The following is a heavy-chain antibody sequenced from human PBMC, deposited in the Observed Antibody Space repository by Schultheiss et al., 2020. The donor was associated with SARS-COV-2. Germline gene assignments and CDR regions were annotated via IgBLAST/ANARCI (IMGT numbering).Heavy chain of an antibody. CDR1: GFTFDDYT. Sequence: GESLKISCAASGFTFDDYTMHWVRQAPGKGLEWVSLISWDGGSTYYADSVKGRFTISRDNSKNSLYLQMNSLRTEDTALYYCAKDFGIVAAGSPDYWGQGTLVTVSS. D-gene: IGHD6-13*01. CDR3: AKDFGIVAAGSPDY. V-gene: IGHV3-43*01. J-gene: IGHJ4*02. CDR2: ISWDGGST.